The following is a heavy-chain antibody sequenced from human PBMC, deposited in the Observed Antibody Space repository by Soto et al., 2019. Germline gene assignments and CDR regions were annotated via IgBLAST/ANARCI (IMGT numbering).Heavy chain of an antibody. Sequence: EVQVLESGGGLVQPGGSLRLSCAASGFTFADSAMNWVRQAPGKGLEWVSTISGSGANTYYADSVRGRFTICRDNSKNTLSLQMSSLRADDTAVYYCANDGKHSNGWWAAFEIWGQWTVVTVS. D-gene: IGHD6-19*01. V-gene: IGHV3-23*01. J-gene: IGHJ3*02. CDR2: ISGSGANT. CDR1: GFTFADSA. CDR3: ANDGKHSNGWWAAFEI.